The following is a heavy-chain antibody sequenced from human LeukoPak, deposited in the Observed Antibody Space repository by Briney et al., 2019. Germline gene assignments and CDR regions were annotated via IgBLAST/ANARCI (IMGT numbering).Heavy chain of an antibody. CDR3: ARGQDSSGYAPMDV. D-gene: IGHD3-22*01. V-gene: IGHV1-8*03. J-gene: IGHJ6*03. CDR1: GYTFTSYD. Sequence: ASVKVSCKASGYTFTSYDINWVRQATGQGLEWMGWMNPNSGNSGYAQKFQGRVTITRNTSISTAYMELSSLRSEDTAVYYCARGQDSSGYAPMDVWGKGTTVTVSS. CDR2: MNPNSGNS.